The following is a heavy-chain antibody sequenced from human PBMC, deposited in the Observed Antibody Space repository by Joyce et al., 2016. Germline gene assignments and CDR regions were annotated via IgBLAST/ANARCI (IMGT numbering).Heavy chain of an antibody. J-gene: IGHJ6*02. CDR1: GDIFSSDW. V-gene: IGHV5-51*01. CDR2: IYPVYPET. CDR3: GRQKGFGELWDGMDV. Sequence: EVQLVQSGAEVKKPGESLKISCKGYGDIFSSDWIGWVRQMPVKGLEWMVIIYPVYPETRYSPSFQCQVTMSVDKSISTAYLQWTSLKASDSAMYYCGRQKGFGELWDGMDVWGQGTTVTVSS. D-gene: IGHD3-10*01.